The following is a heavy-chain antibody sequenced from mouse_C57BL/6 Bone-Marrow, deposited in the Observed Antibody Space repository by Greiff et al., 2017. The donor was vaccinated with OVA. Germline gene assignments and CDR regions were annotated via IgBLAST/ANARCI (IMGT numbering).Heavy chain of an antibody. CDR3: ARREGTSYAMDY. V-gene: IGHV1-63*01. D-gene: IGHD5-1*01. Sequence: LVESGAELVRPGTSVKMSCKASGYTFTNYWIGWAKQRPGHGLEWIGDIYPGGGYTNYNEKFKGKATLTADKSSSTAYMQFSSLTSEDSAIYYCARREGTSYAMDYWGQGTSVTVSS. CDR1: GYTFTNYW. CDR2: IYPGGGYT. J-gene: IGHJ4*01.